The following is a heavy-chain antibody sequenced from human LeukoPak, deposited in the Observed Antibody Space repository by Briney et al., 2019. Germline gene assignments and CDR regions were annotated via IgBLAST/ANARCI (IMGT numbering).Heavy chain of an antibody. CDR3: AGMYKGGY. D-gene: IGHD1-14*01. CDR1: GGSISSYY. Sequence: SETLSLTCTVSGGSISSYYWSWIRQPPGKGLEWIGYIYYSGSTNYNPSLKSRVSISVDTSKNHFSLQMSSLTAADTAVYYCAGMYKGGYRGQGTLVTVSS. CDR2: IYYSGST. J-gene: IGHJ4*02. V-gene: IGHV4-59*08.